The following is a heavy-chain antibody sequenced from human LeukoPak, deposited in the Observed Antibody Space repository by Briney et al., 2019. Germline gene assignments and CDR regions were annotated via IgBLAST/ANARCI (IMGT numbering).Heavy chain of an antibody. V-gene: IGHV4-4*07. D-gene: IGHD6-19*01. CDR1: GGSISSYY. Sequence: KPSEALSLTCSVSGGSISSYYWSWIRQPAGKGLEWIGRIYTTGDTNYNPSLQSRVTMSIDRSRQEFSLMLTSVTAADTAMYFCARGHSGNFPNWFDPWGQGTLVTVSS. CDR2: IYTTGDT. CDR3: ARGHSGNFPNWFDP. J-gene: IGHJ5*02.